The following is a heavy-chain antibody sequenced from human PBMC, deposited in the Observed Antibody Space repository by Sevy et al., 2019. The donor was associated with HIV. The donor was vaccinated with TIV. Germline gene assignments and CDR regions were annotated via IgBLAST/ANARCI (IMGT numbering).Heavy chain of an antibody. CDR2: IKSKTDGGTT. Sequence: GGSLRLSCAASGFTFSNAWMSWVRQAPGNGLEWVGRIKSKTDGGTTDYAAPVKGRFTISRDDSKNTLYLQMNSLKTEDTAVYYCTTGSRNYYDSSGYAFDIWGQGTMVTVSS. J-gene: IGHJ3*02. V-gene: IGHV3-15*01. CDR3: TTGSRNYYDSSGYAFDI. D-gene: IGHD3-22*01. CDR1: GFTFSNAW.